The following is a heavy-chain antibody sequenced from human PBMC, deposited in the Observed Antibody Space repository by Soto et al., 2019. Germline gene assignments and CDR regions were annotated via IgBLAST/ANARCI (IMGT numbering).Heavy chain of an antibody. CDR2: MSPNTGDT. V-gene: IGHV1-8*01. CDR3: ARPWAGGSHYFDL. D-gene: IGHD3-16*01. J-gene: IGHJ4*02. Sequence: QVQLVQSGAEVKKPGASVKGSCKSSGYTFTSYEINLVRQTTGQGLEWMGWMSPNTGDTGYAQRFQDRVTMTKNTSISTAYMELSDLRSEDTAVYFCARPWAGGSHYFDLWGQGTLVTVSS. CDR1: GYTFTSYE.